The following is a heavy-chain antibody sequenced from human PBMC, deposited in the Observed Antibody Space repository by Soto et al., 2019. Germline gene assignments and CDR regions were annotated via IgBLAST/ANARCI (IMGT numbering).Heavy chain of an antibody. CDR2: FDPEDGET. J-gene: IGHJ4*02. D-gene: IGHD5-12*01. CDR1: GFTLTELS. V-gene: IGHV1-24*01. Sequence: AVKPSCKVSGFTLTELSMHWVRQAPGKGLEWMGGFDPEDGETIYAQKFQGRVTMTEDTSTDTAYMELSSLRSEDTAVYYCATSFFRNHVDLYSYWGQRSLVIVSS. CDR3: ATSFFRNHVDLYSY.